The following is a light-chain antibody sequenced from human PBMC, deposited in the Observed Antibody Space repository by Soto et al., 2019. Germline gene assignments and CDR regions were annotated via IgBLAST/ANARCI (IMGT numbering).Light chain of an antibody. Sequence: SYELTQPPSVSVAPGKTARITCGGNNIGSKSLHWYQQKPGQAPVLVIYYDSDRPSGIPERFSGSNSGNTATLTISRVEAGDEADYYCQLWDSSSDRHVVFGGGTKLTVL. CDR2: YDS. CDR1: NIGSKS. CDR3: QLWDSSSDRHVV. V-gene: IGLV3-21*04. J-gene: IGLJ2*01.